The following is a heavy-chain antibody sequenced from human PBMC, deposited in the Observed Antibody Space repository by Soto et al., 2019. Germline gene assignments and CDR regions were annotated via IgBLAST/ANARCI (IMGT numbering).Heavy chain of an antibody. CDR2: ISSSSYI. J-gene: IGHJ4*02. D-gene: IGHD6-13*01. V-gene: IGHV3-21*01. CDR3: AREGIAAALDY. CDR1: GFTFSNAW. Sequence: GGSLRLSCAASGFTFSNAWMNWVRQAPGKGLEWVSSISSSSYIYYADSVKGRFTIARDNAKNSLYLQVNSLRAEDTAVYYCAREGIAAALDYWGQGTLVTVAS.